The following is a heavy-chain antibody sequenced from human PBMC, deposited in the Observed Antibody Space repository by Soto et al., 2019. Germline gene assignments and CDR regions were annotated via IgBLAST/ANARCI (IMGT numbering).Heavy chain of an antibody. V-gene: IGHV3-74*01. CDR1: GRTISSFW. CDR3: AYSKTLDWFDP. J-gene: IGHJ5*02. D-gene: IGHD4-4*01. Sequence: EVQLVESGGGVVPAGGSPTLSCAVSGRTISSFWMHCVRQAPGKGPAWFARINPYGTCSNTADSVRGRFTIARDNAKNMLYLNMNSVSDEDTAVYYWAYSKTLDWFDPWGQGTLVLVSS. CDR2: INPYGTCS.